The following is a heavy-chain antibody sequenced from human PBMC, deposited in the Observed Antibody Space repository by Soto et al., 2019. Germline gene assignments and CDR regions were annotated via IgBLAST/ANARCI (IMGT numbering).Heavy chain of an antibody. Sequence: LETLSLTCTVSGGSISSYYWSWIRQPPGKGLEGIGYIYYSGSTNYNPSLKSRVTISVDTSKNQFSLKLSSVTAADTAVYYCARQNPVTSFAYWGQGTLVPVSS. J-gene: IGHJ4*02. CDR3: ARQNPVTSFAY. CDR1: GGSISSYY. D-gene: IGHD4-17*01. V-gene: IGHV4-59*08. CDR2: IYYSGST.